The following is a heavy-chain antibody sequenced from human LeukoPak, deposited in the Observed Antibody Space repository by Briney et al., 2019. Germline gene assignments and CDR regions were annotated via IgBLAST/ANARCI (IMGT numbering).Heavy chain of an antibody. Sequence: SETLSLTCAVYGGSFSGYYWSWIRQPPGKGLEWIGEINHSGSTNYNPSLKSRVTISVDTSKNQFSLKLSPVTAADTAVYYCARALIVVWFGELLTYYFDYWGQGTLVTVSS. V-gene: IGHV4-34*01. J-gene: IGHJ4*02. D-gene: IGHD3-10*01. CDR1: GGSFSGYY. CDR3: ARALIVVWFGELLTYYFDY. CDR2: INHSGST.